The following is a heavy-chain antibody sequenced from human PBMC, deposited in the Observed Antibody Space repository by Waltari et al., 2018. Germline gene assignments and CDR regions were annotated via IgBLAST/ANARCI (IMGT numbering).Heavy chain of an antibody. CDR2: IYYSGST. J-gene: IGHJ4*02. V-gene: IGHV4-39*07. Sequence: QLQLQESGPGLVTPSETLSLTCTVSGGSISSSIYYWGWIRQPPGKGLEWIGSIYYSGSTYYNPSLKSRVTISVDTSKNQFSLKLSSVTAADTAVYYCARERAPGVVVPAAMDYWGQGTLVTVSS. CDR1: GGSISSSIYY. CDR3: ARERAPGVVVPAAMDY. D-gene: IGHD2-2*01.